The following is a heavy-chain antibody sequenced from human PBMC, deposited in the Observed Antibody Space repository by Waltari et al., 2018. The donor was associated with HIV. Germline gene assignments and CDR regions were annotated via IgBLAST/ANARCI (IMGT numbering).Heavy chain of an antibody. Sequence: EVLLVESGGGLGKHGGSLRLSCAASGFTFSYAGMSWVRQAPGKWLEWVGRIKSNTDGGTTDYAAPVKGRFTISRDDSKTTLYPEMNSLKTEDTAVYYCTTVGGGTRDYWGQGTLITVSS. V-gene: IGHV3-15*01. D-gene: IGHD3-16*01. CDR3: TTVGGGTRDY. CDR2: IKSNTDGGTT. CDR1: GFTFSYAG. J-gene: IGHJ4*02.